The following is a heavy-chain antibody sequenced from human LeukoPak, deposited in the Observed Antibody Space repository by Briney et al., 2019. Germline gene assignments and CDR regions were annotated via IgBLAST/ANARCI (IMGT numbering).Heavy chain of an antibody. D-gene: IGHD3-3*01. CDR2: IKSKTDGGTT. J-gene: IGHJ4*02. CDR1: GFTFSSYG. Sequence: GRSLRLSCAASGFTFSSYGMHWVRQAPGKGLEWVGRIKSKTDGGTTDYAAPVKGRFTISRDDSKNTLYLQMNSLKTEDTAVYYCTTDSLNPTYYDFWSGYYESGYFDYWGQGTLVTVSS. CDR3: TTDSLNPTYYDFWSGYYESGYFDY. V-gene: IGHV3-15*01.